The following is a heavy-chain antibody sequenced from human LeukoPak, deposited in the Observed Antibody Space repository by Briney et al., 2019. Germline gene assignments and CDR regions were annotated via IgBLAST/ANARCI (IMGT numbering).Heavy chain of an antibody. CDR3: AKDRVAHCSGGTCSVDY. CDR2: IREDGSNQ. Sequence: PGGSLRLSCAASGFTFGSYGIHWVRQAPGKGLEWVAFIREDGSNQYYAESVKGRFTISRDNSKHTLYLQVSSLRADDTAVYYCAKDRVAHCSGGTCSVDYWGQGTLVTVSS. J-gene: IGHJ4*02. CDR1: GFTFGSYG. D-gene: IGHD2-15*01. V-gene: IGHV3-30*02.